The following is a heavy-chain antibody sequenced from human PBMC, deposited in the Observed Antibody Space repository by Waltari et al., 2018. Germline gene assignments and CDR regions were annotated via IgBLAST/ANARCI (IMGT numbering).Heavy chain of an antibody. CDR2: FRGRGVNT. V-gene: IGHV3-23*01. D-gene: IGHD1-26*01. J-gene: IGHJ4*02. CDR1: GFTFSSYA. Sequence: EVQLLESGGGLVQPGGSLRLSCAASGFTFSSYAMSWVRKAPGKGLEWVSAFRGRGVNTYYADSVQGRFTISRDNSKNTLYLQRNSLRAEDTAVYYCAKEAVGATTGEYFDYWGQGTLVTVSS. CDR3: AKEAVGATTGEYFDY.